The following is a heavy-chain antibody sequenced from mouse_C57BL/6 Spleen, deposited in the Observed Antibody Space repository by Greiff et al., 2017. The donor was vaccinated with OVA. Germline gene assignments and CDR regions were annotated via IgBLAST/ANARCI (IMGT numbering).Heavy chain of an antibody. J-gene: IGHJ4*01. Sequence: EVQGVESGGGLVKPGGSLKLSCAASGFTFSDYGMHWVRQAPEKGLEWVAYISSGSSTIYYADTVKGRFTISRDNAKNTLFLQMTSLRSEDTAMYYCATAYYSNYGGVDYWGQGTSVTVSS. CDR1: GFTFSDYG. D-gene: IGHD2-5*01. CDR3: ATAYYSNYGGVDY. CDR2: ISSGSSTI. V-gene: IGHV5-17*01.